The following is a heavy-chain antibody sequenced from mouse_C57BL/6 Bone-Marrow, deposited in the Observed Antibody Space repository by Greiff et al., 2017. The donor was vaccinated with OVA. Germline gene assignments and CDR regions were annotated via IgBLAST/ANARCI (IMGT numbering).Heavy chain of an antibody. Sequence: QVQLKQPGTELVKPGASVKLSCKASGYTFTSYWMHWVKQRPGQGLEWIGNINPSNGGTNYNEKFKSKATLTVDKSSSTAYMQLSSLTSEDSAVYYCARPGGLRWYFDVWGTGTTVTVSS. J-gene: IGHJ1*03. CDR3: ARPGGLRWYFDV. D-gene: IGHD2-4*01. V-gene: IGHV1-53*01. CDR1: GYTFTSYW. CDR2: INPSNGGT.